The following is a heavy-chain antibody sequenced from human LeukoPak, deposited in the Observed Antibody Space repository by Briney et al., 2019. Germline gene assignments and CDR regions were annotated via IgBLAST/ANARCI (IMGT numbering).Heavy chain of an antibody. J-gene: IGHJ4*02. CDR1: GGSISSSYW. V-gene: IGHV4-4*02. D-gene: IGHD5-18*01. CDR2: IYYSGST. Sequence: SETLSLTCAVSGGSISSSYWWSWVRQPPGKGLEWIGEIYYSGSTNYNPSLKSRVTISVDKSKSQFSLKLSSVTAADTAVYYCARKGYTIGSFDYWGQGTLVTVSS. CDR3: ARKGYTIGSFDY.